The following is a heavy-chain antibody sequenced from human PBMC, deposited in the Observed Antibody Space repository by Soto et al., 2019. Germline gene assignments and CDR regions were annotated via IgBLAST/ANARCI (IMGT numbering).Heavy chain of an antibody. J-gene: IGHJ4*02. CDR1: GYSFTYYP. CDR2: INVGNGYP. CDR3: ARRDGNSGGFGY. V-gene: IGHV1-3*01. Sequence: QVQLVQSGAEVRKPGASVKVSCKTSGYSFTYYPMHWVRQAPGQRLEWLGWINVGNGYPEYSQKFQGRVTFSRDTSASTAYMELSSLRSEDTAVYYCARRDGNSGGFGYWGQGTLVTVSS. D-gene: IGHD1-1*01.